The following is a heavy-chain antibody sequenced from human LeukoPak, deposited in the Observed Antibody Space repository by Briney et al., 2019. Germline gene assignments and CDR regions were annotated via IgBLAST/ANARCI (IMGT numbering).Heavy chain of an antibody. V-gene: IGHV3-7*05. J-gene: IGHJ4*02. CDR2: IRQDGSAK. Sequence: GGSLRLSCVASGFTFNRYWMSWVRQAPGQGLEWVANIRQDGSAKYYVDSVKGRFTISRHSSKNTLYLQMNSLRAEDTAVYYCARVGDEVAYTRGYLDHWGQGTLVTVSS. CDR3: ARVGDEVAYTRGYLDH. CDR1: GFTFNRYW. D-gene: IGHD5-12*01.